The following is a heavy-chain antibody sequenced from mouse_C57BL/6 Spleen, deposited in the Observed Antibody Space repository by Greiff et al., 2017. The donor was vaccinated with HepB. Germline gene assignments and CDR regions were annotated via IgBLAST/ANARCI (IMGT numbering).Heavy chain of an antibody. Sequence: EVQGVESGGGLVQPGGSLKLSCAASGFTFSDYYMYWVRQTPEKRLEWVAYISNGGGSTYYPDTVKGRFTISRDNAKNTLYLQMSRLKSEDTAMYYCARHGLLWYFDVWGTGTTVTVSS. CDR2: ISNGGGST. J-gene: IGHJ1*03. D-gene: IGHD1-1*01. CDR1: GFTFSDYY. CDR3: ARHGLLWYFDV. V-gene: IGHV5-12*01.